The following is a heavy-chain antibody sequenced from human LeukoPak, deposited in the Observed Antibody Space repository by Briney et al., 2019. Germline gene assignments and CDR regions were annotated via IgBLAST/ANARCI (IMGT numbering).Heavy chain of an antibody. CDR1: GFTYSNYA. J-gene: IGHJ4*02. CDR2: ISGSGRSA. CDR3: AKSIVNSGTYIPFDY. V-gene: IGHV3-23*01. D-gene: IGHD1-26*01. Sequence: GGSLRLSCAASGFTYSNYAMNWVRQAPGKGLEWVSVISGSGRSAYYADSVKGRFTISRDKSKNSLYLQMNSLRVEDTAIYHCAKSIVNSGTYIPFDYWGQGTLVTVSS.